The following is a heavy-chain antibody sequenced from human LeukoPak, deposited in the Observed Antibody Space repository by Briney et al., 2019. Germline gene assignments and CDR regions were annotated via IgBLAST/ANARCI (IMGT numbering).Heavy chain of an antibody. J-gene: IGHJ4*02. D-gene: IGHD6-13*01. CDR2: ISGSGGGT. Sequence: GGSLRLSCAASGFTFSSYAMGWVRQAPGKGLEWVSAISGSGGGTYYADSVKGRFTISRDNSKNTLYLQMNSLRAEDTAVYYCAKSSSSWYYFDYWGQGTLVTVSS. CDR1: GFTFSSYA. CDR3: AKSSSSWYYFDY. V-gene: IGHV3-23*01.